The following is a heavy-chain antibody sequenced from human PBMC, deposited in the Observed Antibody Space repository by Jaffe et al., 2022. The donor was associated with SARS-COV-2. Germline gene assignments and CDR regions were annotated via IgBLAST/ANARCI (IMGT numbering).Heavy chain of an antibody. V-gene: IGHV3-30*18. Sequence: QVHLVESGGGVVQPGRSLRLSCAASGFTFSTYAMHWVRQAPGKGLEWVAIISYDGSNKYYPDSVKGRCTISRDNSKNTLYLQMNSLRAEDTAVYYCAKDRETWLQRNLGVMDVWGQGTTVTVS. CDR2: ISYDGSNK. CDR1: GFTFSTYA. CDR3: AKDRETWLQRNLGVMDV. J-gene: IGHJ6*02. D-gene: IGHD5-12*01.